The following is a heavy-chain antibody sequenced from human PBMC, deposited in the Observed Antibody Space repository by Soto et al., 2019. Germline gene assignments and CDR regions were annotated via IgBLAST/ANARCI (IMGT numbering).Heavy chain of an antibody. J-gene: IGHJ6*03. V-gene: IGHV3-48*01. CDR1: GFTFSTYS. Sequence: GGSLRLSCAASGFTFSTYSMSWVRQAPGKGLEWVSYISSSSNNIYYADSVKGRFTISRDNAKNSLYLQMISLRAEDTAVYYCARDFTTLGYCSSTSCPNYYYYMDVWGKGTTVTVSS. D-gene: IGHD2-2*01. CDR2: ISSSSNNI. CDR3: ARDFTTLGYCSSTSCPNYYYYMDV.